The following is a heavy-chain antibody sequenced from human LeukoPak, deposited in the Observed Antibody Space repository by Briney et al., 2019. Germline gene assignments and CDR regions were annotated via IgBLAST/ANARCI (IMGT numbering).Heavy chain of an antibody. CDR1: GFTFSNYR. CDR3: ARDLYGSGRYQRDY. D-gene: IGHD3-10*01. CDR2: ISLTTSTI. Sequence: GGSLRLSCAASGFTFSNYRMNWVRQAPGRGLEWVSYISLTTSTIYYADAMKGRFTISRDNSKNTLYLQMNSLRAEDTAVYYCARDLYGSGRYQRDYWGQGTLVTVSS. J-gene: IGHJ4*02. V-gene: IGHV3-48*01.